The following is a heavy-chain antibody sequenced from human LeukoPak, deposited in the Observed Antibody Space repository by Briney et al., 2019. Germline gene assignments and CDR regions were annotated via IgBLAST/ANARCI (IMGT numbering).Heavy chain of an antibody. CDR3: ARAETVTTLDYYGMDV. J-gene: IGHJ6*02. CDR2: INPSGGST. Sequence: ASVKVSCKASGYTFTSYYMHWVRQAPGQGLEWMGIINPSGGSTSYAQKFQGRVTMTRDTSTSTVYMELSSLRSEDTAVYYCARAETVTTLDYYGMDVWGQGTTVTVSS. CDR1: GYTFTSYY. V-gene: IGHV1-46*01. D-gene: IGHD4-17*01.